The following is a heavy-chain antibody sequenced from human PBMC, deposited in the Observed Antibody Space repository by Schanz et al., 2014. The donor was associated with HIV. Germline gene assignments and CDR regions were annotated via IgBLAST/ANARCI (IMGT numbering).Heavy chain of an antibody. D-gene: IGHD1-26*01. J-gene: IGHJ6*02. V-gene: IGHV3-23*01. Sequence: EVQLLESGGGLVQPGGSLRLSCAASGFTFSSYAMSWVRQAPGKGLEWVSALSGSGGNTYYADSVKGRFTISRDNAKNTLYLQMNSLRAEDSAVYFCARVHSASSRFRYLFGMDVWGRGTTVIVSS. CDR1: GFTFSSYA. CDR2: LSGSGGNT. CDR3: ARVHSASSRFRYLFGMDV.